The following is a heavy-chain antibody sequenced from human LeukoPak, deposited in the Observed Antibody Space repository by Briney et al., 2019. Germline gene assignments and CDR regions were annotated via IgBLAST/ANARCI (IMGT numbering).Heavy chain of an antibody. D-gene: IGHD4-17*01. CDR2: INQDGTEK. V-gene: IGHV3-7*05. Sequence: GGSLRLSCEASEFIFSKYWMSWVRQAPEKGLEWVARINQDGTEKYSVDSVKGRFTISRDNAKNSLYLQINNVKAEDTAVYYYARTSVNSLWDDAFDIWGQGTMVTVSS. CDR1: EFIFSKYW. J-gene: IGHJ3*02. CDR3: ARTSVNSLWDDAFDI.